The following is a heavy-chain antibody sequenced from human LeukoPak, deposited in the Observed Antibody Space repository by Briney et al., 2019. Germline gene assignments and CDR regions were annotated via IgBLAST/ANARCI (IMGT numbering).Heavy chain of an antibody. Sequence: GGSLRLSCAASGFTFSSYSMNWVRQAPGKGLEWVSYISSSSSTIYYADSVKGRFTISRDNAKNSLYLQMNSLRAEDTAVYYCAREPQRDYGDYAPHGSFDYWGQGTLVTVSS. CDR1: GFTFSSYS. D-gene: IGHD4-17*01. CDR2: ISSSSSTI. V-gene: IGHV3-48*01. CDR3: AREPQRDYGDYAPHGSFDY. J-gene: IGHJ4*02.